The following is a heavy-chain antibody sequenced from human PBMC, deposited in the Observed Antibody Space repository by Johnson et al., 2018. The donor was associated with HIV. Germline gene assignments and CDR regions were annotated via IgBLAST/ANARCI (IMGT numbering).Heavy chain of an antibody. Sequence: VQLVESGGGLVKPGGSLRLSCVASGFTFSDYYMSWIRQAPGKGLEWVSYISSSGSIIYSADSMQGRFTNSRDNAKNSLYLQMNSLRAEDTALYYCARSKDCSGGSCPDGFDIWGQGTMVIVSS. CDR3: ARSKDCSGGSCPDGFDI. CDR2: ISSSGSII. J-gene: IGHJ3*02. CDR1: GFTFSDYY. V-gene: IGHV3-11*04. D-gene: IGHD2-15*01.